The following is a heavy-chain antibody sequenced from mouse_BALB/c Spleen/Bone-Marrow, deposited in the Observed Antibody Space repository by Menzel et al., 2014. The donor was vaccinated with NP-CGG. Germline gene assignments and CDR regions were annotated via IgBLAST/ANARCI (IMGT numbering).Heavy chain of an antibody. CDR1: GYSITSGYS. CDR3: ARRDGYDVAWFAY. V-gene: IGHV3-1*02. J-gene: IGHJ3*01. CDR2: IHYSGST. D-gene: IGHD2-2*01. Sequence: VQLQQSGPDLVKPSQSLSLTCTVTGYSITSGYSWHWIRQFPGNKLEWMGYIHYSGSTNYYPSLKSRISITRDTSKNQFFLQLNSVTTEDTATYYCARRDGYDVAWFAYWGQGTLVTVSA.